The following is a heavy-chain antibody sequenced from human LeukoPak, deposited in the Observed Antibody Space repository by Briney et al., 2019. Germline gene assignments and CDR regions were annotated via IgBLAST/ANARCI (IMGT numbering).Heavy chain of an antibody. D-gene: IGHD2-2*01. CDR2: ICGGGCST. CDR3: AKSYCSSTSCYADY. V-gene: IGHV3-23*01. CDR1: GFAFSRYA. J-gene: IGHJ4*02. Sequence: GGPWRLSCAASGFAFSRYAMTGVRQAPGKALNGFWVICGGGCSTYYAASVQGRFTISSDNSTDTLYLQLNSLRAEDTAVYYCAKSYCSSTSCYADYWGQGAMVTVSS.